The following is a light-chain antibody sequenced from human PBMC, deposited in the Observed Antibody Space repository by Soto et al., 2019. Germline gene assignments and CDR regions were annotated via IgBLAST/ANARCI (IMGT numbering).Light chain of an antibody. CDR1: QNVTSY. CDR2: ASS. CDR3: KQFNSYPIT. Sequence: IQLTQSPSSLSASVGERATITCRASQNVTSYLAWYQQKPGKAPKLLIYASSTMETGVQSRFSGSGSGTDFTLTIRSLQPEDFATYYCKQFNSYPITFGQGTRLEIK. V-gene: IGKV1-9*01. J-gene: IGKJ5*01.